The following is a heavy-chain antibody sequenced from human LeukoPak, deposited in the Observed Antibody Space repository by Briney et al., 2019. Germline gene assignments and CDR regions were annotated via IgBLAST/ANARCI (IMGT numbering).Heavy chain of an antibody. Sequence: PSQTLSLTCTVSGGSISSGGYYWSWIRQHPGKGLEWIGYIYYSGSTYYNPSLKSRVTISVDTSKNQFSLKLSSVTAADTAVYYCARVPSSGYYHFDYWGQGTLVTVSS. CDR3: ARVPSSGYYHFDY. V-gene: IGHV4-31*03. J-gene: IGHJ4*02. CDR2: IYYSGST. CDR1: GGSISSGGYY. D-gene: IGHD3-22*01.